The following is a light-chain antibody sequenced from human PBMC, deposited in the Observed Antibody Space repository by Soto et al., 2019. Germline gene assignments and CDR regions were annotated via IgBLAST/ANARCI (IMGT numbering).Light chain of an antibody. J-gene: IGLJ1*01. CDR1: SSNIGAGYD. CDR3: QSNESSLSGYV. V-gene: IGLV1-40*01. CDR2: GNS. Sequence: QSVLAQPPSVSGAPGQRVTISCTGSSSNIGAGYDVHWYQQLPGTAPKLLIYGNSNRPSGVPDRFSGSKSGTSASLAITGLQAEDEADYYCQSNESSLSGYVFGTGTKVTVL.